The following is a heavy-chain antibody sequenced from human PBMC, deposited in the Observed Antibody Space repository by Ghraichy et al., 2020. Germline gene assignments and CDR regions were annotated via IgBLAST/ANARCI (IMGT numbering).Heavy chain of an antibody. CDR1: GDSISSYY. CDR2: MYNSGST. CDR3: AREAHSSSCYRLDS. J-gene: IGHJ5*01. Sequence: SETLSLTCTVPGDSISSYYWSWIRQPAGKGLEWIGRMYNSGSTNYNPSLKSRVTVSVDTSKNQFSLRLSSVTAADTAVYYCAREAHSSSCYRLDSWGQGTLVTVSS. V-gene: IGHV4-4*07. D-gene: IGHD6-13*01.